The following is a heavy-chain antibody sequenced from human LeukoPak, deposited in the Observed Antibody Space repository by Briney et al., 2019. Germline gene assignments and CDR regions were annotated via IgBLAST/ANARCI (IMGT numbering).Heavy chain of an antibody. CDR3: AIVRSITMIVVVVPHFDY. D-gene: IGHD3-22*01. CDR2: ISGSSGST. V-gene: IGHV3-23*01. Sequence: GGSLRLSCAASGFTFSSYAMSWVRQAPGKGLEWVSAISGSSGSTYYADSVKGRFTISRDNSKNTLYLQMNSLRAEDTAVYYCAIVRSITMIVVVVPHFDYWGQGTLVTVSS. CDR1: GFTFSSYA. J-gene: IGHJ4*02.